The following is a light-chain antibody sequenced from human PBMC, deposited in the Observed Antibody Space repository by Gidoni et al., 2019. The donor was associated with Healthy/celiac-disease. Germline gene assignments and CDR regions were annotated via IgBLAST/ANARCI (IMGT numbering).Light chain of an antibody. Sequence: QSVLTQPPSVSGAPGQRVTIYCTGSSSHIGAGYDVHWYQQLPGTAPKLLIYGNSNRHSGVPDRFSGSKSGTSASLAITGLQAEDEADYYCQSYDSSLSEGVFGTGTKVTVL. V-gene: IGLV1-40*01. J-gene: IGLJ1*01. CDR3: QSYDSSLSEGV. CDR1: SSHIGAGYD. CDR2: GNS.